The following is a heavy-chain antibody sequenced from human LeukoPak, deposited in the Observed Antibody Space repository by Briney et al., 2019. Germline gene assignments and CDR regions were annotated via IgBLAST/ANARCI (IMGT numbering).Heavy chain of an antibody. Sequence: PSQTLSLPCTVSGASISSGSYYWNWIRQPAGKGLEWIERMYSSGSTNYNPTLKSRVTISVDTSKNQFSLKLSSVTAADTAVYYSARARFLEWLYDYWGQGTLVTVSS. CDR2: MYSSGST. D-gene: IGHD3-3*01. CDR3: ARARFLEWLYDY. V-gene: IGHV4-61*02. CDR1: GASISSGSYY. J-gene: IGHJ4*02.